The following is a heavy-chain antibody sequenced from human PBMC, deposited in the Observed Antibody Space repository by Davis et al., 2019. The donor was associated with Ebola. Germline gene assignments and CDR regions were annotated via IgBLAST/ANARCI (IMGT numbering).Heavy chain of an antibody. J-gene: IGHJ3*02. D-gene: IGHD2-21*01. CDR1: GFTFRRYD. CDR2: IRASGDT. Sequence: GESLKISCAASGFTFRRYDMHWVRQATGKGLEWVSAIRASGDTYHPGSVQGRFTIFRENAKNSLYLQRNSLRAGDTAVYYCARALFGASAFDIWGQGTMVTVSS. CDR3: ARALFGASAFDI. V-gene: IGHV3-13*01.